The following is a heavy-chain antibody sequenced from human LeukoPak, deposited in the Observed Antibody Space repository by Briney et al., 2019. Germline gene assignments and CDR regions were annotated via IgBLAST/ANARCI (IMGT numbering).Heavy chain of an antibody. CDR2: INPSGGST. CDR1: GYTFTSYY. V-gene: IGHV1-46*01. Sequence: ASVKVSCKASGYTFTSYYMHWVRQAPGQGLEWMGIINPSGGSTSYAQKFQGRVTMTRDMSTSTVYMELSSLRSEDTAVYYCAFRCSSTSCYNRNAFDIWGQGTMVTVSS. J-gene: IGHJ3*02. CDR3: AFRCSSTSCYNRNAFDI. D-gene: IGHD2-2*02.